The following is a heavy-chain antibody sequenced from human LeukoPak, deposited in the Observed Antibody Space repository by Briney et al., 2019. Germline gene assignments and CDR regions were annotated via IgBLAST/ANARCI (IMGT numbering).Heavy chain of an antibody. CDR3: ARLQVCGDYDLHY. Sequence: GGSLRLSCASSGFTFCSYSLNWVRQAPRKGLEWVSYISSSSSTIYYADSVKGRFTISRDNAKNSLYLQMNSLRAEDTAVYYCARLQVCGDYDLHYWGQETLVTVSS. V-gene: IGHV3-48*04. J-gene: IGHJ4*02. CDR1: GFTFCSYS. D-gene: IGHD4-17*01. CDR2: ISSSSSTI.